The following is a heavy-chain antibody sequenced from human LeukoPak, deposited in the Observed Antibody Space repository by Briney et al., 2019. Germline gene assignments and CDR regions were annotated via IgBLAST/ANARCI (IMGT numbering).Heavy chain of an antibody. CDR2: IRNTVNSYTT. V-gene: IGHV3-72*01. J-gene: IGHJ4*02. CDR3: ATTRYCGGSSCFYYFNS. CDR1: GFTFSDQY. D-gene: IGHD2-21*01. Sequence: GGSLRLPCVASGFTFSDQYMDWVRQAPGKGLEWVGRIRNTVNSYTTEYAASVQGRFTISREDSKNSLYLQMNSLKTEDTAIYYCATTRYCGGSSCFYYFNSWGQGTLVTVSS.